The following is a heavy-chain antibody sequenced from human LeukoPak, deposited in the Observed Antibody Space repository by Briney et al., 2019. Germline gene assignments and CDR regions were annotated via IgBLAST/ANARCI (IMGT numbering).Heavy chain of an antibody. CDR3: ARDEVDYYGSGSYYGD. CDR1: GFTFSSYW. D-gene: IGHD3-10*01. J-gene: IGHJ4*02. CDR2: IKTDGSEK. Sequence: GGSLRLSCAASGFTFSSYWMSWVRQAPGKGLEWVANIKTDGSEKYYVDSVKGRFTISRDNAKNSLYLQMNSLRAGDTAVYYCARDEVDYYGSGSYYGDWGQGTLVTVSS. V-gene: IGHV3-7*03.